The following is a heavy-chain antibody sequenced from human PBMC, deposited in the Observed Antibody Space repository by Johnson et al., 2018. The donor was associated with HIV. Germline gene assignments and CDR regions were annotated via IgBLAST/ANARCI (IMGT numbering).Heavy chain of an antibody. J-gene: IGHJ3*02. CDR3: ARDLGGGYSSSSYAFDI. CDR1: GFTFSSYA. D-gene: IGHD6-6*01. CDR2: ISYDGSNK. V-gene: IGHV3-30*04. Sequence: QVQLVESGGGVVQPGRSLRLSCAASGFTFSSYAMHWVRQAPGKGLEWVAVISYDGSNKYYADSVKGRFTISRDNSKNTLYLQMNSLRAEDRAVYYCARDLGGGYSSSSYAFDIWGQGTMVTVSS.